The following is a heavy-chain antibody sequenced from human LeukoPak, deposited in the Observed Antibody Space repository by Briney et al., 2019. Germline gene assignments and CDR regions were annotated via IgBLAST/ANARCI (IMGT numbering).Heavy chain of an antibody. CDR2: IWYDGSNK. J-gene: IGHJ4*02. CDR3: ARAGGSSSFIGGTDFDY. CDR1: GFTFSSYG. D-gene: IGHD6-13*01. V-gene: IGHV3-33*01. Sequence: PGGSLRLSCAASGFTFSSYGMHWVRQAPGKGLEWVAVIWYDGSNKYYADSVKGRFTISRDNSKNTLYLQMNSLRAEDTAVYYCARAGGSSSFIGGTDFDYWGQGTLVTVSS.